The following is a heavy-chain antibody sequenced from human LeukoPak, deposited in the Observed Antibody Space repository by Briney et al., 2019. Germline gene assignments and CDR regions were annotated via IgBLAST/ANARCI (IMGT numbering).Heavy chain of an antibody. Sequence: GSSVEVSCKASGGTFSSYAISWVRQAPGQGLEWMGGIIPIFGTANYAQKFQGRVTITADESTSTAYMELSSLRSEDTAVYYCARDLRVVSSGYFDLWGRGTLVTVSS. V-gene: IGHV1-69*01. D-gene: IGHD5/OR15-5a*01. CDR1: GGTFSSYA. CDR3: ARDLRVVSSGYFDL. CDR2: IIPIFGTA. J-gene: IGHJ2*01.